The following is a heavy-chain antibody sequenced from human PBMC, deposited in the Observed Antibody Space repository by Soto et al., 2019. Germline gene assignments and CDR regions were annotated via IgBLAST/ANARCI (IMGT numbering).Heavy chain of an antibody. Sequence: GGSLRLSCAASGFTFSSYAMSWVRQAPGKGLEWVSAISGSGGSTYYADSVKGRFTISRDNSKNTLYLQMNSLRAEDTAVYYCAKVPYYYDSSGYYYRYAFDIWGQGTMVTVSS. V-gene: IGHV3-23*01. CDR1: GFTFSSYA. CDR3: AKVPYYYDSSGYYYRYAFDI. CDR2: ISGSGGST. J-gene: IGHJ3*02. D-gene: IGHD3-22*01.